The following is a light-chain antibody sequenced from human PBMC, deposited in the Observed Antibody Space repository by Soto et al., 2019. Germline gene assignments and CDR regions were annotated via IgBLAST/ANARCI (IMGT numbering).Light chain of an antibody. CDR1: QSVSKY. CDR2: DAS. J-gene: IGKJ3*01. Sequence: EIVLTQSPATLSLSPGERATLSCRASQSVSKYLAWYQQKPGQAPRLLIHDASNRATGIPARFSGSGSGTDFTLTISSLEPEDFGVYYCHHYGSSPIFTFGPGTKVDIK. V-gene: IGKV3-11*01. CDR3: HHYGSSPIFT.